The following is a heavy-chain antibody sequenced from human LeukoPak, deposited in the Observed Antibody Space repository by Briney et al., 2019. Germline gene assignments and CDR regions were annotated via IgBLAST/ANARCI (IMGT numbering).Heavy chain of an antibody. Sequence: GGSLTLSCAASGFTLTRHWMGWVRQAPGQGLEWVGSGKKDGNQYSVDSVKGRFIISRDNARNSLSLQMSSLRVEDTAIYFCARGRDYGDRLDYFDYWGQGTLVTVSS. CDR1: GFTLTRHW. CDR2: GKKDGNQ. CDR3: ARGRDYGDRLDYFDY. V-gene: IGHV3-7*01. D-gene: IGHD4-17*01. J-gene: IGHJ4*02.